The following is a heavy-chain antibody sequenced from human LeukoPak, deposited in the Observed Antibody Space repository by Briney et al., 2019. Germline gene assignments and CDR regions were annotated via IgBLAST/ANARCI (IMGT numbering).Heavy chain of an antibody. CDR3: ARVPQDFWSGYYITLTSSDYMDV. J-gene: IGHJ6*03. Sequence: GGSLRLSCAASGFTFSSYSMNWVRQAPGKGLEWVSSISSSSSYIYYADSVKGRFTISRDNAKNSLYLQMNSLGAEDTAVYYCARVPQDFWSGYYITLTSSDYMDVWGKGTTVTVSS. V-gene: IGHV3-21*01. CDR1: GFTFSSYS. CDR2: ISSSSSYI. D-gene: IGHD3-3*01.